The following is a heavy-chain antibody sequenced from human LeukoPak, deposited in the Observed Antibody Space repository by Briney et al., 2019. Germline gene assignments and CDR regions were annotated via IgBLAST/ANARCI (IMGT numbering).Heavy chain of an antibody. CDR1: GFTFDDYA. J-gene: IGHJ2*01. Sequence: GGSLRLSCAASGFTFDDYAMHWVRQAPGKGLEWVSGISWNSGGIGYADSVKGRFTISRDNAKNSLYLQMNSLRAEDTALYYCARTFDLWGRGTLVTVSS. CDR2: ISWNSGGI. V-gene: IGHV3-9*01. CDR3: ARTFDL.